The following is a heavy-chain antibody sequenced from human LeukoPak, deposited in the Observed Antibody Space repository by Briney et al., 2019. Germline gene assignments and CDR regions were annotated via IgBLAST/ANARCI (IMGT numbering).Heavy chain of an antibody. CDR1: GFTFSSYA. Sequence: LRLSCAASGFTFSSYAMHWVRQPPGKGLEWIGSISYTGSTYYNPSLKSRVTISVDTSKNQFSLKLSSVTAADTAVYYCARTYSGSYRAHHDYWGQGTLVTVSS. D-gene: IGHD1-26*01. CDR2: ISYTGST. CDR3: ARTYSGSYRAHHDY. J-gene: IGHJ4*02. V-gene: IGHV4-38-2*01.